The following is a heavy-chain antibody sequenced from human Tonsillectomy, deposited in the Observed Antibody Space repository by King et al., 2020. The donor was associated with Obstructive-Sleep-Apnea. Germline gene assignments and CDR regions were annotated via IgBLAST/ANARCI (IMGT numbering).Heavy chain of an antibody. CDR3: AKVGCSGGSCYTLDY. V-gene: IGHV3-23*04. CDR2: ISGSGGST. Sequence: VQLVESGGALVQPGGSLRLSCAASEFTFSNYAMSWFRQAPGKGLEWVSGISGSGGSTYYADSVKGRFTISRDNSKNTLYLQMNTLRAEDTAVYYCAKVGCSGGSCYTLDYWGQGTLVTVSS. D-gene: IGHD2-15*01. J-gene: IGHJ4*02. CDR1: EFTFSNYA.